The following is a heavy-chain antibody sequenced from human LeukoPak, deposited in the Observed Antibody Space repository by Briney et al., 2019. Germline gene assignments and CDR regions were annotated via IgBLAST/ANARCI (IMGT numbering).Heavy chain of an antibody. CDR2: INPSGGST. CDR3: AREDPVPAAIGSYYYYGMDV. CDR1: GYTFTSYY. Sequence: GASVKVSCKASGYTFTSYYMHWVRQAPGQGLEWMGIINPSGGSTSYAQKFQGRVTMTRDTSTSTVYMELSSLRSEDTAVYYCAREDPVPAAIGSYYYYGMDVWGQGTTVTVPS. V-gene: IGHV1-46*01. D-gene: IGHD2-2*02. J-gene: IGHJ6*02.